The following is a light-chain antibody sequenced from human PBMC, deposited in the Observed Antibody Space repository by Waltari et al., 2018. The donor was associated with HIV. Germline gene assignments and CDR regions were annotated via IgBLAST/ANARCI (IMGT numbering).Light chain of an antibody. CDR3: QQYGSSPCT. V-gene: IGKV3-20*01. CDR2: GAS. CDR1: QSISSGY. Sequence: EICLTQSPATLSLSPGERATLSCRASQSISSGYLAWYQQKPGQAPRLLIFGASSRATGIPDRFSGSGSGTVFTLTISSLEPEDFAMYYCQQYGSSPCTFGQGTKLEIK. J-gene: IGKJ2*02.